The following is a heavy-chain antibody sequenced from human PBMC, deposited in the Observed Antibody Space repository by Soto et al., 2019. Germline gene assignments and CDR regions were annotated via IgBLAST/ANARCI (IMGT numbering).Heavy chain of an antibody. Sequence: GGSLRLSCAASGFTLTKASMSWVRQAPGKGLEWVGHIKSNADGGATDYAAPVKGRFTVSRDDSRNTLYLQLNSLKTEDTAVYYCTTAPFSFITLPGTSFLIGMNVWGQGTTVTVSS. CDR2: IKSNADGGAT. J-gene: IGHJ6*02. CDR3: TTAPFSFITLPGTSFLIGMNV. CDR1: GFTLTKAS. V-gene: IGHV3-15*01. D-gene: IGHD3-10*01.